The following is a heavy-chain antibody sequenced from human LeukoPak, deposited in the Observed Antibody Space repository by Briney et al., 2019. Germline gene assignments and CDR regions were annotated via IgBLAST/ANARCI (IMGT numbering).Heavy chain of an antibody. Sequence: ASVKVSCKASGYTFTGYYMHWVRQAPGQGLEWMGWINPNSGGTNYAQKFQGRVTMTRDTSIGTAYMELSRLRSDDTAVYYCARDTDSSSWYATNFDYWGQGTLVTVSS. CDR3: ARDTDSSSWYATNFDY. CDR2: INPNSGGT. CDR1: GYTFTGYY. V-gene: IGHV1-2*02. J-gene: IGHJ4*02. D-gene: IGHD6-13*01.